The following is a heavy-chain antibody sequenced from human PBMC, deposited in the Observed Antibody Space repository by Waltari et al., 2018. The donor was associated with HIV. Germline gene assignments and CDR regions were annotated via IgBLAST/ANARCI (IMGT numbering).Heavy chain of an antibody. Sequence: EVQLVESGGGLVKPGGSLRLSCAASGFTFSNAWMSWVRQAPGRGLEGVGLIKSKTDGGTTDYAAPVKGRFTNSRDDSKNTLYLQMNSLKTEDTAVYYCTTEPHDYEGYWGQGTLVTVSS. CDR1: GFTFSNAW. V-gene: IGHV3-15*01. D-gene: IGHD4-17*01. CDR2: IKSKTDGGTT. J-gene: IGHJ4*02. CDR3: TTEPHDYEGY.